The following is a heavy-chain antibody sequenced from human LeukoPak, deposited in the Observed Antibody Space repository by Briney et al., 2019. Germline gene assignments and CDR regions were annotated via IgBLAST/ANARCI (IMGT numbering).Heavy chain of an antibody. Sequence: GESLKISCKGSGYIFSIYWIAWVRQMPGKGLEWMGIIYPGDSDTRYSPSFQGQVTISADRSISTAYLQWSSLKASDTAMYYCARSHDNSGYVPLDYWGQGTLVTVSS. CDR1: GYIFSIYW. D-gene: IGHD3-22*01. V-gene: IGHV5-51*01. J-gene: IGHJ4*02. CDR2: IYPGDSDT. CDR3: ARSHDNSGYVPLDY.